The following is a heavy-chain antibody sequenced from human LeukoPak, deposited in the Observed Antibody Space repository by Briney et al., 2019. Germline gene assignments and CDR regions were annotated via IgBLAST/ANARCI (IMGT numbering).Heavy chain of an antibody. CDR2: IYTAGST. Sequence: ASQTLSLTCTVSGGSISSGSYFWSWIRQPAGKGLEWIGRIYTAGSTNYNPSLKSRVTISLDTSKNQFSLNLSSVTAADTAVYYCASYYYDSSGYYYFDYWGQGTLVTVSS. V-gene: IGHV4-61*02. D-gene: IGHD3-22*01. CDR3: ASYYYDSSGYYYFDY. J-gene: IGHJ4*02. CDR1: GGSISSGSYF.